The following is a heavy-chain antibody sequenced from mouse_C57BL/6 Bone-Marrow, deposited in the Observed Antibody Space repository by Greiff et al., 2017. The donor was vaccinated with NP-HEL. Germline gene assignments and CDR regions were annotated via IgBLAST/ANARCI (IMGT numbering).Heavy chain of an antibody. CDR3: AREGWLLFAY. Sequence: EVHLVESGGGLVKPGGSLKLSCAASGFTFSDYGMHWVRQAPEKGLEWVAYISSGSSTIYYADTVKGRFTISRDNAKNTLFLQMTSLRSEDTAMYYCAREGWLLFAYWGQGTLVTVSA. CDR2: ISSGSSTI. V-gene: IGHV5-17*01. CDR1: GFTFSDYG. D-gene: IGHD2-3*01. J-gene: IGHJ3*01.